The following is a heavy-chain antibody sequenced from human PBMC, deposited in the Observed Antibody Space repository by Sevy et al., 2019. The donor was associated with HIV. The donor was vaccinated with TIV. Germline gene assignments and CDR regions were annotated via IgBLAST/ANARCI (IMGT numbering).Heavy chain of an antibody. V-gene: IGHV3-30-3*01. CDR3: ARETSGLSD. CDR1: GFTFSSYA. J-gene: IGHJ4*02. Sequence: GGSLRLSCAASGFTFSSYAMHWVRQAPGKGLEWVAVISYDGGDEYYADSVKGRVTISRDNSKSTLHLQMNSLRAGDTAVYYCARETSGLSDWGQGTLVTVSS. CDR2: ISYDGGDE.